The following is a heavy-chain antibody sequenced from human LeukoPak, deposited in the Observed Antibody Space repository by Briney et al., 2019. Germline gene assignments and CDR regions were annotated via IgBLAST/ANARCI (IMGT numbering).Heavy chain of an antibody. CDR2: IYYSGST. CDR1: GRSISSYY. Sequence: SETLSLTCTVSGRSISSYYWSWIRQPRGKGLECIGYIYYSGSTNYNPSLESRVTISVDTSKNQFSLKLSSVTAADTAVYYCTRSVPTGTTLFDYWGQGTLVTVSS. D-gene: IGHD1-7*01. CDR3: TRSVPTGTTLFDY. V-gene: IGHV4-59*01. J-gene: IGHJ4*02.